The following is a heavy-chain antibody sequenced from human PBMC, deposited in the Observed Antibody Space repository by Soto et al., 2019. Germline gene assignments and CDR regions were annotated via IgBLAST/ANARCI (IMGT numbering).Heavy chain of an antibody. CDR2: ISAYNGNT. D-gene: IGHD4-4*01. V-gene: IGHV1-18*01. CDR1: GYTFTSYG. Sequence: ASVKVSCKASGYTFTSYGISCVRQAPGQGLEWMGWISAYNGNTNYAQKLQGRVTMTTDTSTSTAYMELRSLRSDDTAVYYCARVDYSNYYYYYYMDVWGKGTTVTVSS. J-gene: IGHJ6*03. CDR3: ARVDYSNYYYYYYMDV.